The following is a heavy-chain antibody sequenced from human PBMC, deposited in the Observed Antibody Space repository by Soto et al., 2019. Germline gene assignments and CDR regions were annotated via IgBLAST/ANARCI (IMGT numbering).Heavy chain of an antibody. D-gene: IGHD6-19*01. CDR3: AREKWLVRRNDPFDI. V-gene: IGHV1-46*01. CDR2: INPNGGST. Sequence: QVQLVQSGAEVKKPGASVKVSCKASGYTFINYYMHWVRQAPGQGLEWMGIINPNGGSTTYAQKVQGRVTLTRDTSTTTVNMELSGLRSEDTAVYYCAREKWLVRRNDPFDIWGQGTMVTVSS. CDR1: GYTFINYY. J-gene: IGHJ3*02.